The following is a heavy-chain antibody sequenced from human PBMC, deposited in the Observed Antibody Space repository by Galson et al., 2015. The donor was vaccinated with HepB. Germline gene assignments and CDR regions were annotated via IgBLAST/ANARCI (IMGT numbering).Heavy chain of an antibody. Sequence: QSGAEVKKPGESLKISCQGSGYSFTKYWIGWVRQMPGKGLEWMGIIYPSDSDSRYGPSFQGQVTISADHSTNTPYLQWSSLKASDTAMYCCARHDYGEGWFGSWGQGTLVTVSS. CDR3: ARHDYGEGWFGS. CDR1: GYSFTKYW. D-gene: IGHD4/OR15-4a*01. CDR2: IYPSDSDS. V-gene: IGHV5-51*01. J-gene: IGHJ5*01.